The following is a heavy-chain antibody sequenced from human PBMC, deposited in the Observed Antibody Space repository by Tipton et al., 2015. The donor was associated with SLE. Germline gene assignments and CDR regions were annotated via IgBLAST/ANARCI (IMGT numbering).Heavy chain of an antibody. CDR1: SSSSYY. V-gene: IGHV3-23*01. CDR2: ISGSGGST. J-gene: IGHJ4*02. CDR3: AKSGIAVAVYYFDY. D-gene: IGHD6-19*01. Sequence: SSSSYYWGWIRQPPGKGLEWVSAISGSGGSTYYADSVKGRFTISRDNSKNTLYLQMNSLRAEDTAVYYCAKSGIAVAVYYFDYWGQGTLVTVSS.